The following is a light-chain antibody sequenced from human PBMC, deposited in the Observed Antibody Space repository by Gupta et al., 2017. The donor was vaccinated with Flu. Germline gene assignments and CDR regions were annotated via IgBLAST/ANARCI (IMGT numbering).Light chain of an antibody. CDR3: QQSDSSPWT. J-gene: IGKJ1*01. Sequence: DIQSTQSPSSLSASIGDRVTITCRTRQSIGDYLNWYQQKPGQAPKLLIYTASSMESGVPSRFSGSGSGTDFTLTISSLQPEDFATYYCQQSDSSPWTFGQGTKVEIK. CDR2: TAS. CDR1: QSIGDY. V-gene: IGKV1-39*01.